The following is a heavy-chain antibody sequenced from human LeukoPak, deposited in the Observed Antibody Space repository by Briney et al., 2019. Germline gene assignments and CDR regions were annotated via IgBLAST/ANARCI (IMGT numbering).Heavy chain of an antibody. CDR3: ARDPSSSSPFDS. Sequence: SETLSLTCTVSGGSISSFYWSWIRQPAGKGLEWIGRIYSSGSTNYNPSLKSRVTMSVDTSKNQFSLRLSSVTAADTAVYYCARDPSSSSPFDSWSQGTVITVSS. V-gene: IGHV4-4*07. CDR2: IYSSGST. J-gene: IGHJ4*02. CDR1: GGSISSFY. D-gene: IGHD6-6*01.